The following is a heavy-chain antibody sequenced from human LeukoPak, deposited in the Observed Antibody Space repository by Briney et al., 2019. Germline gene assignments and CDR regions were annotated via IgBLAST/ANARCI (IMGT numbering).Heavy chain of an antibody. V-gene: IGHV3-7*01. CDR1: GFTFSSYW. CDR2: IKQDGSEK. Sequence: TGASLRLSCAAAGFTFSSYWMSWVRQAPGKGLEWVANIKQDGSEKYYVDSVKGRFTISRDKPKNSLYLQMNNLRADDTAVYYCASGLGRAIHYGSGRADYWGQGTLVTVSS. D-gene: IGHD3-10*01. CDR3: ASGLGRAIHYGSGRADY. J-gene: IGHJ4*02.